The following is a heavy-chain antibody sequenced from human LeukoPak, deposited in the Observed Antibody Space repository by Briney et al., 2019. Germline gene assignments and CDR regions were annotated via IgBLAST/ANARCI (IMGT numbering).Heavy chain of an antibody. D-gene: IGHD3-9*01. Sequence: PSETLSLTCTVSGGSVSNSLNYWGWIRQPPGKGLEWIGNTFYTGSTYSNPTLKSRVTMSVDTSKNQFSLKLSSVTAADTAVYYCARLSKGRYFDYILDYWGQGTLLTVSS. V-gene: IGHV4-39*01. J-gene: IGHJ4*02. CDR2: TFYTGST. CDR1: GGSVSNSLNY. CDR3: ARLSKGRYFDYILDY.